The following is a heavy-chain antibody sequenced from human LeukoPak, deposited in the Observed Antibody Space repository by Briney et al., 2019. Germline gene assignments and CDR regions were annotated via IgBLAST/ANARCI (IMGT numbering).Heavy chain of an antibody. CDR1: GGSISSGDYY. V-gene: IGHV4-30-4*01. CDR2: IYYSGST. Sequence: PSQTLSLTCTVSGGSISSGDYYWSWIRQPPGKGLEWIGYIYYSGSTYYNPSLKSRVTISVDTSKNQFSLKLSSVTAADTAVYYCARGERDYGDYFPLDYWGQGTLVTVSS. D-gene: IGHD4-17*01. J-gene: IGHJ4*02. CDR3: ARGERDYGDYFPLDY.